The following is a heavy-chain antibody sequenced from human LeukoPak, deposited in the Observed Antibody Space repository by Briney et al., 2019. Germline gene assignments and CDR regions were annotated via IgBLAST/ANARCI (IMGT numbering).Heavy chain of an antibody. CDR3: AKALVIITNLDY. D-gene: IGHD3-9*01. Sequence: PGGSLRLSCAASVFTFSSYAMSWVRQAPGKGLEWVSGISGIGDSTYYADSVKGRFTIARDNSKNTLYLQMNSLRAEDTAVYYCAKALVIITNLDYWGQGTLVTVSS. CDR2: ISGIGDST. J-gene: IGHJ4*02. V-gene: IGHV3-23*01. CDR1: VFTFSSYA.